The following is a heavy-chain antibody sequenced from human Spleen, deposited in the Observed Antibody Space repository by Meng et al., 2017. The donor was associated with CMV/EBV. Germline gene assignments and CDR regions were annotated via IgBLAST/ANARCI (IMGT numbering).Heavy chain of an antibody. CDR2: IIPILGIA. CDR3: ARDPRLRDAFKEAFDY. D-gene: IGHD5-24*01. Sequence: SVKVSCKASGGTFSSYAITWVRQAPGQGLEWMGGIIPILGIANYAQKFQDRVTITADKSTSTVYIELSSLRSEDTAVYYCARDPRLRDAFKEAFDYWGQGTLVTVSS. CDR1: GGTFSSYA. V-gene: IGHV1-69*10. J-gene: IGHJ4*02.